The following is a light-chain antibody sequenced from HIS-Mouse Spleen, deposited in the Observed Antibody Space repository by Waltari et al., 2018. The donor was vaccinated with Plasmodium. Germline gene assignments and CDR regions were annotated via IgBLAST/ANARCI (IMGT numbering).Light chain of an antibody. CDR1: QSVSSSY. J-gene: IGKJ4*01. CDR2: GAS. CDR3: QQYGSSPLT. Sequence: EIVLTQSPGTLSLSPGERATLSCRAIQSVSSSYLAWYQQKPGQAPRLLIYGASSRATGSPDRFSGSGSGTDFTLTISRLEPEDFAVYYCQQYGSSPLTFGGGTKVEIK. V-gene: IGKV3-20*01.